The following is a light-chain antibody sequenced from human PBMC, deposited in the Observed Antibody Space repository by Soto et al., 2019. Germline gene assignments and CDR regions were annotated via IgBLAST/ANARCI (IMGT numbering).Light chain of an antibody. CDR1: QSVVYN. CDR3: QHYGAAPIT. Sequence: ETVLTQSPGSLSLSPGDRATLSCRASQSVVYNVAWYQHIPGQPPKLLIFGASSRATGIADKFSGSGSGTDFTLTISRLEPEDFALYYCQHYGAAPITFGRGTRLEIK. J-gene: IGKJ5*01. V-gene: IGKV3-20*01. CDR2: GAS.